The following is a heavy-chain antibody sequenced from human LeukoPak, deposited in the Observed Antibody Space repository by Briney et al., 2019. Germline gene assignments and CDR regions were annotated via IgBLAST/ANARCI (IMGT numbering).Heavy chain of an antibody. V-gene: IGHV1-69*04. CDR2: IIPILGIA. CDR1: GGTFSSYA. Sequence: SVKVSCKASGGTFSSYAISWVRQAPGQGLEWTGRIIPILGIANYAQKFQGRVTITADKSTSTAYMELSSLRSEDTAVYYCARGEDDSSGYYVDAYWGQGTLVTVSS. D-gene: IGHD3-22*01. CDR3: ARGEDDSSGYYVDAY. J-gene: IGHJ4*02.